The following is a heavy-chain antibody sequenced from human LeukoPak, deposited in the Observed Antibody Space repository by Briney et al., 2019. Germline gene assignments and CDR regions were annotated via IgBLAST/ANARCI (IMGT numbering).Heavy chain of an antibody. V-gene: IGHV4-59*01. CDR3: ARVSHYYGSGSYYNAFDY. CDR1: GGSISSYY. Sequence: SETLSLTCTVSGGSISSYYWSWIRQPPGKGLEGIGIIYYSGSTNYNPSLKSRVTISVDTSKNQFSLKLSSVTAADTAVYYCARVSHYYGSGSYYNAFDYWGQGTLVTVSS. D-gene: IGHD3-10*01. CDR2: IYYSGST. J-gene: IGHJ4*02.